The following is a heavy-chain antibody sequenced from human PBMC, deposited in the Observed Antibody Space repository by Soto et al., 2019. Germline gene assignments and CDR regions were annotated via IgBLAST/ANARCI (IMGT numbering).Heavy chain of an antibody. J-gene: IGHJ4*02. V-gene: IGHV1-24*01. CDR2: FDPEDGET. D-gene: IGHD2-15*01. CDR3: ATAAPINIVVVVAATPSYFDY. Sequence: GASVKVSCKVSGYTLTELSMHWVRQAPGKGLEWMGGFDPEDGETIYAQKFQGRVTMTEDTSTDTAYMELSSLRSEDTAVYYCATAAPINIVVVVAATPSYFDYWGQGTLVTVS. CDR1: GYTLTELS.